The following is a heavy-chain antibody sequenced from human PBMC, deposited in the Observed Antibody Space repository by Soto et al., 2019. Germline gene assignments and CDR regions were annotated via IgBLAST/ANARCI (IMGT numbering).Heavy chain of an antibody. V-gene: IGHV3-30*18. CDR1: GFTFSSYG. CDR3: AKGRYCGGDCYPGGMDV. Sequence: QVQLVESGGGVVQPGRSLRLSCAASGFTFSSYGMHWVRQAPGKGLEWVAVISYDGSNKYYADSVKGRFTISRENSKNTLYLQMNSLRAEDTAVYYCAKGRYCGGDCYPGGMDVWGQGTTVTVSS. D-gene: IGHD2-21*02. CDR2: ISYDGSNK. J-gene: IGHJ6*02.